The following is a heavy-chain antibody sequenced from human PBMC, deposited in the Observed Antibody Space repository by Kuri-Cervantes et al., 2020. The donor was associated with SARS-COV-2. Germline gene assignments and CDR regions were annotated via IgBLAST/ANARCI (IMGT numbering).Heavy chain of an antibody. CDR3: ARLIGYSGYDYSFGYFDY. CDR1: GGSFSGYY. J-gene: IGHJ4*02. V-gene: IGHV4-34*01. D-gene: IGHD5-12*01. Sequence: ESLKISCAVYGGSFSGYYWSWIRQPPGKGLEWIGEINHSGSTNYNPSLKSRVTISVDTSKNQFSLKLSSVTAADTAVYYCARLIGYSGYDYSFGYFDYWGQGTLITSPQ. CDR2: INHSGST.